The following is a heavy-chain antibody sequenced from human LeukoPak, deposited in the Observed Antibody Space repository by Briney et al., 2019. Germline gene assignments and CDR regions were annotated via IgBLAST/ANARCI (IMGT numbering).Heavy chain of an antibody. D-gene: IGHD7-27*01. V-gene: IGHV1-8*01. CDR2: MSPNSGDT. Sequence: ASVNVSCKASGDTFTSYDFNWVRQATGQRPEWMGWMSPNSGDTGYAQKFQDRVTMTRNTTISTAYMELSSLRSDDTAVYYCARGPPNWGYDYWGPGTLVTVSS. CDR1: GDTFTSYD. J-gene: IGHJ4*02. CDR3: ARGPPNWGYDY.